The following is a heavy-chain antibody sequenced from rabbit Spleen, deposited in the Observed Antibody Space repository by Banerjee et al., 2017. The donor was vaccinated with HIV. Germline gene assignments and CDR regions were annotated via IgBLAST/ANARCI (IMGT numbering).Heavy chain of an antibody. D-gene: IGHD4-2*01. CDR3: ARDAGTNFSTYGMDL. CDR1: GFSFNSGYD. CDR2: PYAGSSGSS. J-gene: IGHJ6*01. Sequence: QSLEESGGGLVKPGASLTLTCKASGFSFNSGYDMCWGRQAQGKGLEWVACPYAGSSGSSYSATWAKGRFTISKASSTPVTLQMTSLTAADTATYFCARDAGTNFSTYGMDLWGPGTLVTVS. V-gene: IGHV1S40*01.